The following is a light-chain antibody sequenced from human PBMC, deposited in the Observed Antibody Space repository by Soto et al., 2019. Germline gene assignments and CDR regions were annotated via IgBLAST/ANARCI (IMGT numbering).Light chain of an antibody. V-gene: IGKV1-5*03. CDR2: EGS. CDR3: QQYKTYSRA. Sequence: DIQMTQSPSTLSASVGDRVTITCRASQSINTWLAWYQQKPGEAPKLLIDEGSTLERVVTSRSSGSGSGTEFTLTISRLQPDECATFYSQQYKTYSRAFGQGTRVEVK. CDR1: QSINTW. J-gene: IGKJ1*01.